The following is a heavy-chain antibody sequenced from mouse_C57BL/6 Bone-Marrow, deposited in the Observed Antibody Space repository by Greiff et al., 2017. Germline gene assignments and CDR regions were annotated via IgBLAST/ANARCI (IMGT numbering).Heavy chain of an antibody. J-gene: IGHJ1*03. D-gene: IGHD1-1*01. V-gene: IGHV1-5*01. Sequence: EVKLQQSGTVLARPGASVKMSCKTSGYTFTSYWMPWVKQRPGQGLEWIGANYPGNNDTSYNQKFKGKAKLTADTSASTACMERSILTNEYSAVYCCTTGVSGDFAVWGTGTTVTVSS. CDR1: GYTFTSYW. CDR2: NYPGNNDT. CDR3: TTGVSGDFAV.